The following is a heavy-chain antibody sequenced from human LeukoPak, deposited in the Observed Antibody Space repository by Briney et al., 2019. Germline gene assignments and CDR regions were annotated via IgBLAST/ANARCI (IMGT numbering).Heavy chain of an antibody. CDR2: INHSGST. D-gene: IGHD3-3*01. CDR1: GGSFSGYY. V-gene: IGHV4-34*01. Sequence: SETLSLTCAAYGGSFSGYYWSWIRQPPGKGLEWIGEINHSGSTNYNPSLKSRVTISVDTSKNQFSLKLSSVTAADTAVYYCARGRLLEWLLAYYYDSTDFDYWGQGTLVTVSS. CDR3: ARGRLLEWLLAYYYDSTDFDY. J-gene: IGHJ4*02.